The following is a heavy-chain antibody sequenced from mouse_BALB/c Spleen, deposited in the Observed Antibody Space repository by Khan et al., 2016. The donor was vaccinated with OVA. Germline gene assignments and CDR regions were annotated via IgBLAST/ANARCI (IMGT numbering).Heavy chain of an antibody. CDR2: ISSGSTYT. D-gene: IGHD2-1*01. CDR1: GFSFTSYT. J-gene: IGHJ1*01. CDR3: TRDGNYAHWYFDV. Sequence: EVQLVESGGGLVRPGGSLKLSCAASGFSFTSYTMSWVRQTPEKRLEWVATISSGSTYTYYPDSVKGRFTISRDNAKNTLSLQMTTLTSEDTALYYCTRDGNYAHWYFDVWGAGTTVTVSS. V-gene: IGHV5-6-4*01.